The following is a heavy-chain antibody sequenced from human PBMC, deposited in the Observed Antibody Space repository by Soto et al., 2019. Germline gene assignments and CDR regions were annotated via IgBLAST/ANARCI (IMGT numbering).Heavy chain of an antibody. CDR2: ISAYTGNT. Sequence: QVQLVQSGDEVKKPGASVKVSCKASGYIFVNYGIAWVRQAPGQGLEWMGWISAYTGNTHSATKIQGRLTMTTDTSTSTAYMDLGSLTSDDTAVYYCGMVDNYVTPTPQDVWGQGTTVTVSS. V-gene: IGHV1-18*01. J-gene: IGHJ6*02. D-gene: IGHD3-16*01. CDR3: GMVDNYVTPTPQDV. CDR1: GYIFVNYG.